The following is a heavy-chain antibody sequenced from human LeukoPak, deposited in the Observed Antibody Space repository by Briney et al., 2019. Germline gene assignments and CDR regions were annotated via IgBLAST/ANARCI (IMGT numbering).Heavy chain of an antibody. CDR1: GFTFCSYA. V-gene: IGHV3-23*01. CDR3: ARGADNSGSFVILDY. CDR2: ISDSGGRT. D-gene: IGHD3-10*01. J-gene: IGHJ4*02. Sequence: GSLKLSCSASGFTFCSYAMTWVRQAPGKGVEWVPSISDSGGRTYYADSVKGRCTISRDNAKNSLYLQMNSLRAEDTAVYYCARGADNSGSFVILDYWGQGTLVTVSS.